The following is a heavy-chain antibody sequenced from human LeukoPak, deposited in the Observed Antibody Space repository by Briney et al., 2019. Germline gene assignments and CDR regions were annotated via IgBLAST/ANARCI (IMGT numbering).Heavy chain of an antibody. CDR1: GGTFSSYD. CDR2: IMPMFGKT. Sequence: ASVKVSCKASGGTFSSYDISWVRQAPGQGLEWMGGIMPMFGKTNYAQKFQGRVTTTADKATNIAYMELSSLRSEDTAVYYCARVTHTELSNWFDPWGQGTLVTVSS. J-gene: IGHJ5*02. D-gene: IGHD1-26*01. V-gene: IGHV1-69*06. CDR3: ARVTHTELSNWFDP.